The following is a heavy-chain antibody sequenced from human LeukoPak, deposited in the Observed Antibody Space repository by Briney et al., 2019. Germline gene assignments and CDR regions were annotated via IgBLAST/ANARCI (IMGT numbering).Heavy chain of an antibody. CDR1: GFTFRNCG. CDR2: IYYDGSNQ. D-gene: IGHD2-21*01. CDR3: ARYGRLGGESFDY. J-gene: IGHJ4*02. Sequence: GGSLRLSCAASGFTFRNCGMHWVRQAPGKGLEWVAVIYYDGSNQYYADSVKGRFTISRDNGKNSLYLHMSSLRDEDTAVYYCARYGRLGGESFDYWGQGTLVTVSS. V-gene: IGHV3-33*01.